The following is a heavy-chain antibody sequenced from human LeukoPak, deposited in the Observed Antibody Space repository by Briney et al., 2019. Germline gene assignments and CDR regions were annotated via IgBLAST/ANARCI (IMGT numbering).Heavy chain of an antibody. D-gene: IGHD3-22*01. Sequence: GGSLRLSCAASGFTVSSNYMSWVRQAPGKGLEWVSVIYSGGSTYYADSVKGRFTISRDNSKNTLYLQMNSLRAEDTAVYYCAKEHYDSSGYYRDAFDIWGQGTMVTVSS. J-gene: IGHJ3*02. CDR2: IYSGGST. V-gene: IGHV3-53*01. CDR3: AKEHYDSSGYYRDAFDI. CDR1: GFTVSSNY.